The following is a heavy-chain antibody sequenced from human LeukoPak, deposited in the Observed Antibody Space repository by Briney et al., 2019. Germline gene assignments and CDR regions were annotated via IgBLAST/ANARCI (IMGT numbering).Heavy chain of an antibody. J-gene: IGHJ6*02. CDR3: ARGGLPRYYYYYGMDV. CDR1: GFTFSRYA. Sequence: PGGSLRLSCAASGFTFSRYAMHWVRQAPGKGLEWVAVLSYDGSGKYYADSVKGRFTISRDNSKNTLYLQMNSLRAEDTTVYYCARGGLPRYYYYYGMDVWGQGTTVTVSS. V-gene: IGHV3-30-3*01. CDR2: LSYDGSGK. D-gene: IGHD1-26*01.